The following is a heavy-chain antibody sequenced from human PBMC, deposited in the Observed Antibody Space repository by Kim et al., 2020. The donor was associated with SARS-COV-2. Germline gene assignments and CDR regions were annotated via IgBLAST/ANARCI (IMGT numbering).Heavy chain of an antibody. CDR2: IYNSGST. Sequence: SETLSLTCTVSGGSISSYYWSWIRQPPGKGLEWIGYIYNSGSTNYNPSLKSRVTISVDTSKNQFSLKLSSVTAADTAVYYCARHWTQLWIFDYWGQGTLVTVSS. CDR3: ARHWTQLWIFDY. CDR1: GGSISSYY. D-gene: IGHD5-18*01. J-gene: IGHJ4*02. V-gene: IGHV4-59*08.